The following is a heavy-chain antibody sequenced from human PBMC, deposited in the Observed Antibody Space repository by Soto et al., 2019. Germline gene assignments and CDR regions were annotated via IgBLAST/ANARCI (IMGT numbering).Heavy chain of an antibody. V-gene: IGHV1-69*13. D-gene: IGHD3-10*01. CDR1: GGTFSSYA. CDR3: ARDASGSYYNSAGMDV. Sequence: SVKVSCKASGGTFSSYAISWVRQAPGQGLEWMGGIIPIFGTANYAQKFQGRVTITADESTSTAYMELSSLRSEDTAVYYCARDASGSYYNSAGMDVWGQGTTVTVSS. J-gene: IGHJ6*02. CDR2: IIPIFGTA.